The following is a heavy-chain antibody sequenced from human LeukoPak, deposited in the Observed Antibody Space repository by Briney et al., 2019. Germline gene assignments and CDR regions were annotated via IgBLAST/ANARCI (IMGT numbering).Heavy chain of an antibody. CDR3: ARLGTLYYFDY. CDR2: IIPIFGTA. V-gene: IGHV1-69*13. Sequence: GASVRVSCKASGGTFSSYAISWVRQAPGQGLEWMGGIIPIFGTANYAQKFQGRVTITADESTSTAYMELSSLRSEDTAVCYCARLGTLYYFDYWGQGTLVTVSS. J-gene: IGHJ4*02. CDR1: GGTFSSYA. D-gene: IGHD1-1*01.